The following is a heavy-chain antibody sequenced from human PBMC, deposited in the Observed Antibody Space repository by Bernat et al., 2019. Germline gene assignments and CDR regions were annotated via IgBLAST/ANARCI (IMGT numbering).Heavy chain of an antibody. Sequence: QVQLVQSGAEVKKPGASVKVSCKASGYTFTSYAMHWVRQAPGQRLEWMGWINAGNGNTKYSQKFQGRVTITRDTSASTAYMELSSLRSEDTAVYYGARAPTYSSSWYVEYWFDPWGQGTLVTVSS. J-gene: IGHJ5*02. CDR1: GYTFTSYA. V-gene: IGHV1-3*01. D-gene: IGHD6-13*01. CDR2: INAGNGNT. CDR3: ARAPTYSSSWYVEYWFDP.